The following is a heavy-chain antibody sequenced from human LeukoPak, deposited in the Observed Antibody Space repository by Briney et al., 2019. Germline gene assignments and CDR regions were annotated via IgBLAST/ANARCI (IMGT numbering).Heavy chain of an antibody. Sequence: GGSLRLSCAASGFTFSSYAMTWVRQAPGKGLEWVSTVSGSGGSTYYADSVKGRFTISRDNAKNSLYLQMNSLRAEDTAVYYCARETRVRWTDYWGQGILVTVSS. CDR2: VSGSGGST. CDR3: ARETRVRWTDY. V-gene: IGHV3-23*01. J-gene: IGHJ4*02. D-gene: IGHD5-24*01. CDR1: GFTFSSYA.